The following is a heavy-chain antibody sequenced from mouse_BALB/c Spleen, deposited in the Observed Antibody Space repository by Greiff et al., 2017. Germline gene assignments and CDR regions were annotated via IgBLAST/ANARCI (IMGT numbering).Heavy chain of an antibody. D-gene: IGHD1-1*01. CDR1: GFNIKDYY. CDR3: ARRITTVVAHYFDY. V-gene: IGHV14-1*02. CDR2: IDPENGNT. Sequence: VQLQQSGAELVRPGALVKLSCKASGFNIKDYYMHWVKQRHEQGLEWIGWIDPENGNTIYDPKFQGKASITADTSSNTAYLQLSSLTSEDTAVYYCARRITTVVAHYFDYWGQGTTLTVSS. J-gene: IGHJ2*01.